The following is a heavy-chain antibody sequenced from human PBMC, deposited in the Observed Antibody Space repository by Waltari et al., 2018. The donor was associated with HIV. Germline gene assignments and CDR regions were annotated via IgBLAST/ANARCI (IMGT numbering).Heavy chain of an antibody. D-gene: IGHD1-1*01. CDR1: GLYFKDAW. J-gene: IGHJ5*02. V-gene: IGHV3-15*01. CDR2: IKSHAAGGPP. Sequence: EVQLMESGGGLAKPGGSLRLSCEASGLYFKDAWMTWVRQVTGKGLQWVGRIKSHAAGGPPEYAESVNGRFTISRDDSKNMVSLQMERLNIEDTGIYYCAWTGVHNWLAAWSQGTLVTVSS. CDR3: AWTGVHNWLAA.